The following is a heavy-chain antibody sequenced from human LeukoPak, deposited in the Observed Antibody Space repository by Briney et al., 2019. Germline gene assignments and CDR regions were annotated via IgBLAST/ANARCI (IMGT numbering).Heavy chain of an antibody. J-gene: IGHJ4*02. CDR1: GFTFDDYA. CDR2: ISWNSGNI. Sequence: GGSLRLSCAVSGFTFDDYAIHWVRQAPGKGLEWVSGISWNSGNIGYADSVKGRFTISRDNAKNSLYLQMNSLRAEDTAVYYCAKVGHYHDFDYWGQGTLVTVSS. CDR3: AKVGHYHDFDY. D-gene: IGHD3-10*01. V-gene: IGHV3-9*01.